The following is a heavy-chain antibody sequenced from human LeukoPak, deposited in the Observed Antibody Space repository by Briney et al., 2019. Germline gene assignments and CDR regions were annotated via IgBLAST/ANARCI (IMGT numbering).Heavy chain of an antibody. J-gene: IGHJ4*02. CDR3: AREHPYNYDYVWGSYRYYFDY. V-gene: IGHV3-7*01. D-gene: IGHD3-16*02. Sequence: TGGSLRLSCAASGFTFSSYWMSWVRQAPGKGLEWVANIKQDGSEKYYVDSVKGRFTISRDNAKNSLYLQMNSLRAEDTAVHYCAREHPYNYDYVWGSYRYYFDYWGQGTLVTVSS. CDR1: GFTFSSYW. CDR2: IKQDGSEK.